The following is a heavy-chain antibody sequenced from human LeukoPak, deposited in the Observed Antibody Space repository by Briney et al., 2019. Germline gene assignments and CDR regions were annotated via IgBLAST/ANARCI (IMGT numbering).Heavy chain of an antibody. CDR1: GYTFTGYF. V-gene: IGHV1-2*02. CDR2: INPNSGGT. J-gene: IGHJ5*02. CDR3: ARDGSGTYYSFYNWFDP. Sequence: ASVKVSCKASGYTFTGYFIHWVRQAPGQGLEWMGWINPNSGGTNYAQKFQGRVTMTRDTSISTAYMELTSLRSDDTAVYYCARDGSGTYYSFYNWFDPWGRGTLVTVSS. D-gene: IGHD3-10*01.